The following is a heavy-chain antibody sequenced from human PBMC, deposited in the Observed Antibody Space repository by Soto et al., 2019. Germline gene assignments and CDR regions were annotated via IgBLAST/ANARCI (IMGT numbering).Heavy chain of an antibody. Sequence: QVQLVQSGAEVKKPGSSVKVSCKASGGTFISYAISWVRQAPGQGLEWMGGIIPIFGTANYAQKFQGRVTITADKATSTAYMELSSLRSEDTAVYYCASPTREWLPPARDYYYGMDVWGQGTTVTVSS. D-gene: IGHD3-3*01. CDR2: IIPIFGTA. J-gene: IGHJ6*02. CDR3: ASPTREWLPPARDYYYGMDV. CDR1: GGTFISYA. V-gene: IGHV1-69*06.